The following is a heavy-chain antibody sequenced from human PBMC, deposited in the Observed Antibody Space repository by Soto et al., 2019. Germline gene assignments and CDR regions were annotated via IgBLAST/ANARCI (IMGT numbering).Heavy chain of an antibody. CDR3: TKSSGGSSSVGMDY. D-gene: IGHD6-6*01. V-gene: IGHV3-30*04. CDR1: GFIFKNYA. J-gene: IGHJ4*02. Sequence: QVQLVESGGGVVQPGRSLRLSCAGSGFIFKNYALNWVRQAPGTGLEWVASITRDGYNKYYADSVKGRFTISRDNSRDTLSLQMTALTIEDSSVYYCTKSSGGSSSVGMDYWGQGTRVTVSS. CDR2: ITRDGYNK.